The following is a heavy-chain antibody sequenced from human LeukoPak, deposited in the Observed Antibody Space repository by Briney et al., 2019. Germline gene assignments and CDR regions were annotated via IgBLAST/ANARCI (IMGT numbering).Heavy chain of an antibody. J-gene: IGHJ5*02. CDR1: GGSISTYY. D-gene: IGHD1-26*01. CDR3: AGSGSYWAP. CDR2: INHSGST. Sequence: SETLSLTCTVSGGSISTYYWSWIRQPPGKGLEWIGEINHSGSTNYNPSLKSRVTISVDTSKSQFSLKLSSVTAADTAVYYCAGSGSYWAPWGQGTLVTVSS. V-gene: IGHV4-34*01.